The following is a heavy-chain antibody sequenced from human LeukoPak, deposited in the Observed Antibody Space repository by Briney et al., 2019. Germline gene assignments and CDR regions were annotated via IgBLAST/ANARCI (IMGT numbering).Heavy chain of an antibody. CDR2: ISYDGSNK. J-gene: IGHJ5*02. D-gene: IGHD6-13*01. Sequence: GRSLRLSCAASGFTFSSYGMHWVRQAPGKGLEWVAVISYDGSNKYYADSVKGRFTISRDNSKNTLYLQMNSLRAEDTAVYYRAKGLGSSLYLPDFDPWGQGTLVTVSS. V-gene: IGHV3-30*18. CDR1: GFTFSSYG. CDR3: AKGLGSSLYLPDFDP.